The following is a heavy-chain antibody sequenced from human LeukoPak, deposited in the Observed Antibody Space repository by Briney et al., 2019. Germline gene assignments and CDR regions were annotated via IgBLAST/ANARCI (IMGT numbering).Heavy chain of an antibody. CDR2: INPSGGST. J-gene: IGHJ4*02. CDR3: ARDPGYSYGPYYFDY. D-gene: IGHD5-18*01. V-gene: IGHV1-46*01. CDR1: GYTSTSYY. Sequence: ASVKVSCKASGYTSTSYYMHWVRQAPGQGLEWMGIINPSGGSTSYAQKFQGRVTMTRDTSTSTVYMELSSLRSEDTAVYYCARDPGYSYGPYYFDYWGQGTLVTVSS.